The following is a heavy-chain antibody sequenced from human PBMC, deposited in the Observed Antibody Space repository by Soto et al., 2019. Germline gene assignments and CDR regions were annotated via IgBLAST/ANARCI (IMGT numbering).Heavy chain of an antibody. CDR3: AIRATGTYCDY. D-gene: IGHD1-1*01. Sequence: EVQLLESGGGLVQPGGSLRLSCAASGFTFSSYAMNWVRLAPGKGLEWVSVISGSGGSTYSADSVKGRFTISRDNAKNTLYPQMSSLRAEDTAVYYCAIRATGTYCDYWGQGTLVTVSS. V-gene: IGHV3-23*01. CDR2: ISGSGGST. CDR1: GFTFSSYA. J-gene: IGHJ4*02.